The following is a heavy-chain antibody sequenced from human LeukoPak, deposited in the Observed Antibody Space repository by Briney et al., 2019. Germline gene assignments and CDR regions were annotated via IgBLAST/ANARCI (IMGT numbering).Heavy chain of an antibody. CDR2: ISGSGGAT. J-gene: IGHJ4*02. Sequence: PGGSLTLSCAASGFTFSSYTMNWVRQAPGKGLEWVSTISGSGGATYYADSVKGRFTISRDSSKNTLYLQMHSLRAEDTAIYYCAKDKELSLGDDRHYWGQGTLVTVSS. CDR1: GFTFSSYT. CDR3: AKDKELSLGDDRHY. D-gene: IGHD3-16*01. V-gene: IGHV3-23*01.